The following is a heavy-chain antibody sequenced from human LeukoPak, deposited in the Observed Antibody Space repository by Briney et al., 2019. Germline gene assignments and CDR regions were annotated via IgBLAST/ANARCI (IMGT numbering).Heavy chain of an antibody. CDR3: ARNENSGWGYFGY. V-gene: IGHV3-23*01. D-gene: IGHD5-12*01. Sequence: GGSLRLSCAASRFTFNSYAMSWVRQAPGKGLERVSVIGGSNGITFYVGSVKGQFAISRDNSKDTLYLQMNSLRAEDTAVYYCARNENSGWGYFGYWGQGTLVTVSS. CDR1: RFTFNSYA. CDR2: IGGSNGIT. J-gene: IGHJ4*02.